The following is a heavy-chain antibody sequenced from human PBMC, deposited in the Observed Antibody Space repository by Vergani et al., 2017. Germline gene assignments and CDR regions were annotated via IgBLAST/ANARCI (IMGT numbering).Heavy chain of an antibody. D-gene: IGHD3-10*01. V-gene: IGHV3-23*01. CDR1: GFTFSSYA. CDR2: ISGSGGST. J-gene: IGHJ4*02. CDR3: AKGGAGTPLDY. Sequence: EVQLLESGGGLVQPGGSLRLSCAASGFTFSSYAMAWVRQAPGKGLEWVSAISGSGGSTYYADSVKGRFTISRDNSKNPLYLQMNRRRAEDTAVYYCAKGGAGTPLDYWGQGTLVTVSS.